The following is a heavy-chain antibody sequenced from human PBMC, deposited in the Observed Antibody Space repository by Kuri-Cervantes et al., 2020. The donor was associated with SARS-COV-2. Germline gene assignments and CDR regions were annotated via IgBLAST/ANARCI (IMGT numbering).Heavy chain of an antibody. D-gene: IGHD3-9*01. CDR2: IYYSGST. CDR3: ARGGGFFDWLSP. Sequence: SETLSLTCTVSGGSISSYYWSWIRQPPGKGLEWIGYIYYSGSTNYNPSLKSRVTISVDTSKNQFSLKLSSVTAADTAVYYCARGGGFFDWLSPWGQGTLVTVSS. J-gene: IGHJ5*02. V-gene: IGHV4-59*01. CDR1: GGSISSYY.